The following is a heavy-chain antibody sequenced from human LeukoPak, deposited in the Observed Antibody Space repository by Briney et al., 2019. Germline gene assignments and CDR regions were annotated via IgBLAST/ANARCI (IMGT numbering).Heavy chain of an antibody. Sequence: TGGSLRLSCAASGFTFNKYTMNWVRQAPGKGLEWVSSISTSSSYIYYADSVKGRFTISRDNAKNTLYLQMNSLRADDTAVYYCARRAGAYSHPYDYWGQGTLVTVSS. CDR3: ARRAGAYSHPYDY. V-gene: IGHV3-21*04. D-gene: IGHD4/OR15-4a*01. CDR2: ISTSSSYI. J-gene: IGHJ4*02. CDR1: GFTFNKYT.